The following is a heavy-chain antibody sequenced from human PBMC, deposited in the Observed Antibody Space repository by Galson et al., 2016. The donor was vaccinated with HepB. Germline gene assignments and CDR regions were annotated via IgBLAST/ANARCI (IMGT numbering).Heavy chain of an antibody. D-gene: IGHD1-7*01. J-gene: IGHJ4*02. CDR2: IKRKSDGGTT. CDR1: GFIFSNAW. CDR3: STGVYVTGTNDC. Sequence: SLRLSCAVSGFIFSNAWMTWVRQAPGKGLEWVGRIKRKSDGGTTDYAAAVKGRFITSRDDSTDTLYLQMNSLKTEDTGVYYCSTGVYVTGTNDCWGQGTLVTVSS. V-gene: IGHV3-15*01.